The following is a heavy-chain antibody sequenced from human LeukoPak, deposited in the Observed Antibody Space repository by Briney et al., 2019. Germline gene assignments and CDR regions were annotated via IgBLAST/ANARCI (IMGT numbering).Heavy chain of an antibody. CDR2: IETSGST. CDR3: ARALCINGICEWFDP. Sequence: SETLSLTCTVSGASISSGGYFWSWIRQPAGKGVEWIGRIETSGSTNYNPSHKSRVTISVDTSKNQFSLRLRSVTAADTAVYYCARALCINGICEWFDPWGQGTLVTVSS. V-gene: IGHV4-61*02. J-gene: IGHJ5*02. CDR1: GASISSGGYF. D-gene: IGHD2-8*01.